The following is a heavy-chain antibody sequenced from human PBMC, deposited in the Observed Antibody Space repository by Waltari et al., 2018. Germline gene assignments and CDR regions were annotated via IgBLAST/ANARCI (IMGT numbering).Heavy chain of an antibody. CDR2: INPNSGGT. D-gene: IGHD5-18*01. CDR3: ARPKRIQLWLHY. V-gene: IGHV1-2*02. J-gene: IGHJ4*02. Sequence: QVQLVQSGAEAKKPGPSVKVSSKASGYPFTGYYMPWVRQAPGQGLEWMGWINPNSGGTNYAQKFQGRVTMTRDTSISTAYMELSRLRSDDTAVYYCARPKRIQLWLHYWGQGTLVTVSS. CDR1: GYPFTGYY.